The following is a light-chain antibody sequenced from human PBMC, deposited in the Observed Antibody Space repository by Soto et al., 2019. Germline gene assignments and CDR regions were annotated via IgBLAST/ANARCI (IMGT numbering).Light chain of an antibody. CDR1: QDISSW. J-gene: IGKJ4*01. Sequence: DIQMTQSPSSVSASVGDRVTITCRASQDISSWLAWFQQKPGQAPKLLIYAASSLQIEVPSRFSGSGSGTDFTLTISSLQPEDSATYYCQQGNSFPLTFGGGTKVEIK. CDR2: AAS. CDR3: QQGNSFPLT. V-gene: IGKV1-12*01.